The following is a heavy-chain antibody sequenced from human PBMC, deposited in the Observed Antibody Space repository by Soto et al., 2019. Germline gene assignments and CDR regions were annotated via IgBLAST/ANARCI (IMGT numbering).Heavy chain of an antibody. D-gene: IGHD3-10*01. CDR1: GFTFSSYA. J-gene: IGHJ4*02. Sequence: EVQLLESGGGLVQPGGSLRLSCAASGFTFSSYAMSWVRQAPGKGLEWVSAISGSGGSTYYADSVKGRFTISRDNSKITLYLQMDSLRAEDTAVYYCAKDHSVLLWFGELLSYFDYWGQGTLVTVSS. V-gene: IGHV3-23*01. CDR3: AKDHSVLLWFGELLSYFDY. CDR2: ISGSGGST.